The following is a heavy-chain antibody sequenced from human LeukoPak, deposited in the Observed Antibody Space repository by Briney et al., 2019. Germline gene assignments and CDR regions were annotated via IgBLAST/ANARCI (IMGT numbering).Heavy chain of an antibody. CDR3: ARGSLLAYYDFWSGYYTPPPNYGMDV. V-gene: IGHV1-69*13. CDR2: IIPIFGTA. J-gene: IGHJ6*02. D-gene: IGHD3-3*01. CDR1: GGTFSSYA. Sequence: GASVKVSCKTSGGTFSSYAISWVRQAPGQGLEWMGGIIPIFGTANYAQKFQGRVTITADESTSTAYMELSSLRSEDTAVYYCARGSLLAYYDFWSGYYTPPPNYGMDVWGQGTTVTVSS.